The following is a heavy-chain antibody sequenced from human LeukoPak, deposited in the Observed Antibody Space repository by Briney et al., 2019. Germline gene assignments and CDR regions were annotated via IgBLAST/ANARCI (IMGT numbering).Heavy chain of an antibody. CDR2: MNPNNGNT. CDR3: AREAYCGGDCYPSDY. J-gene: IGHJ4*02. Sequence: ASVKVSCKASGYTFTSYDINWVRQVTGQGLEWMGWMNPNNGNTGYVQKFQGRVTMTRDTSIGTAYMELSSLRSDDTAVYYCAREAYCGGDCYPSDYWGQGTLVTVSS. CDR1: GYTFTSYD. V-gene: IGHV1-8*01. D-gene: IGHD2-21*02.